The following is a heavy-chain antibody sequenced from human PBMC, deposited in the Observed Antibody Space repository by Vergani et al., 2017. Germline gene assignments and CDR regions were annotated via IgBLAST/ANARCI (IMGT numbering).Heavy chain of an antibody. CDR3: VKDAGSYENFFDS. D-gene: IGHD1-26*01. CDR2: LTGGGGST. V-gene: IGHV3-23*01. Sequence: EVQLLESGGSLTQPGGSVRLSCAVSGFTFSTYAMHWVRQAAGKGLEWVSALTGGGGSTYYADSFNGRFIITRNNNRDTPYLQVNSLRPEDTATYYCVKDAGSYENFFDSWGQGTLVTVSS. J-gene: IGHJ4*02. CDR1: GFTFSTYA.